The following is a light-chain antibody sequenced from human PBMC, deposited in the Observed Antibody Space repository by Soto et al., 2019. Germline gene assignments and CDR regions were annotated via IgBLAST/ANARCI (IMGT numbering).Light chain of an antibody. CDR1: QSVSSN. CDR3: QQYNNWPLYT. CDR2: GAS. J-gene: IGKJ2*01. V-gene: IGKV3-15*01. Sequence: EIVMTQSPATLSVSPGERATLSCWASQSVSSNLAWYQQKPGQAPRLLIYGASTRATGIPARFSGSGSGTEFTLTISSLQSEDFAVNYCQQYNNWPLYTVGQGTKLEIK.